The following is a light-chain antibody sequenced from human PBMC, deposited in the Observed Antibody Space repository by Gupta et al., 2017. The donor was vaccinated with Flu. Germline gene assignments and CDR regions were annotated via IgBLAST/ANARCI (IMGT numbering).Light chain of an antibody. CDR3: SSFAGNTYV. Sequence: QSALTQPPSASGSPGPSVTISCTGTSSDVGGYDYVSWYQHHPGKAPKVMIYEVNKRPSGVPDRFSGSKSGNAASLTVAGLQAEDGADYYCSSFAGNTYVFGTGTKVTVL. CDR1: SSDVGGYDY. CDR2: EVN. J-gene: IGLJ1*01. V-gene: IGLV2-8*01.